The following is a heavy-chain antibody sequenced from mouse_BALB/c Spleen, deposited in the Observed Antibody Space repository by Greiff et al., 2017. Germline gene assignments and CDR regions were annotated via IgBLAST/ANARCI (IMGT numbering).Heavy chain of an antibody. J-gene: IGHJ2*01. CDR1: GYSITSDYA. CDR3: ARSGSSFYFDY. D-gene: IGHD1-1*01. V-gene: IGHV3-2*02. CDR2: ISYSGST. Sequence: LQESGPGLVKPSQSLSLTCTVTGYSITSDYAWNWIRQFPGNKLEWMGYISYSGSTSYNPSLKSRISITRDTSKNQFFLQLNSVTTEDTATYYCARSGSSFYFDYWGQGTTLTVSS.